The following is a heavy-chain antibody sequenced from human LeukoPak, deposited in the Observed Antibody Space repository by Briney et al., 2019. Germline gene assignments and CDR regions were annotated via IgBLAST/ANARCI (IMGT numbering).Heavy chain of an antibody. CDR3: AKPKDNSLYCFDY. V-gene: IGHV3-64D*06. CDR2: ISNNGGST. Sequence: GGSLRLSCSASGFTFSSYAMHWVRQAPGKGLEYVSAISNNGGSTYYADAVKGRFTISRDNSKNTVYLQMSSLRAEDTAVYYCAKPKDNSLYCFDYWGQGTLVTVSS. J-gene: IGHJ4*02. D-gene: IGHD1-20*01. CDR1: GFTFSSYA.